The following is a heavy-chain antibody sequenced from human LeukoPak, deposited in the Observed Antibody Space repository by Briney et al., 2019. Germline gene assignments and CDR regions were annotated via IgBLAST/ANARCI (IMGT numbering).Heavy chain of an antibody. CDR3: ASDREGHYYDSSGYLDY. D-gene: IGHD3-22*01. CDR1: GFTFSDYT. Sequence: GGSLRLSCAASGFTFSDYTMNWVRQAPGKGLEWVSSISSSSSYIYYADSVKGRFTISRDNAKNSLYLQMNSLRAEDTAVYYCASDREGHYYDSSGYLDYWGQGTLVTVSS. V-gene: IGHV3-21*01. J-gene: IGHJ4*02. CDR2: ISSSSSYI.